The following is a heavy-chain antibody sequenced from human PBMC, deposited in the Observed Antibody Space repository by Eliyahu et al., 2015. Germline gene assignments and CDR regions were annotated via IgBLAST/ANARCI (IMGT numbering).Heavy chain of an antibody. CDR3: ARGVTGFWAFDL. D-gene: IGHD3-16*01. Sequence: QGQLVEYGGGVVQPGXSLRLXCAASGFPFSSSVMHWVRQAPGKGLEWVAVIWYDGSNRYYGDSVKGRFTISRDNPKNTLSLQLSSLRVDDTAVYYCARGVTGFWAFDLWGRGTLVTVSS. V-gene: IGHV3-33*01. CDR2: IWYDGSNR. CDR1: GFPFSSSV. J-gene: IGHJ2*01.